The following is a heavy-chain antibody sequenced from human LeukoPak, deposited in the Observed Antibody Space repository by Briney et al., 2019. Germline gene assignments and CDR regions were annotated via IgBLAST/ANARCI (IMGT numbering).Heavy chain of an antibody. V-gene: IGHV3-30*02. J-gene: IGHJ4*02. Sequence: GGSLRLSCAASGFTFSSYAMSWVRQAPGKGLEWVAFIRYDGSNKYYADSVKGRFTISRDNSKNTLYLQMNSLRAEDTAVYYCAKGVYSGYEILDYWGQGTLVTVSS. CDR1: GFTFSSYA. D-gene: IGHD5-12*01. CDR2: IRYDGSNK. CDR3: AKGVYSGYEILDY.